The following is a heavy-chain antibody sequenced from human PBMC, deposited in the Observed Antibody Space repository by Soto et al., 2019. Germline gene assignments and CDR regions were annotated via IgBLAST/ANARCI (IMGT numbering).Heavy chain of an antibody. CDR3: ARWGCSGSNCNLNQRSFDL. CDR2: IWYDGSNK. V-gene: IGHV3-33*01. Sequence: QVQLVESGGGVVQPGRSLRLSCAASGFIFNEYGMHWVRQAPGKGLEWVAVIWYDGSNKYYADSVKGRFTFSRDNSKNTMSLQMNSLRVEDTAKYYCARWGCSGSNCNLNQRSFDLWGQGTLVTVSS. CDR1: GFIFNEYG. J-gene: IGHJ4*02. D-gene: IGHD2-15*01.